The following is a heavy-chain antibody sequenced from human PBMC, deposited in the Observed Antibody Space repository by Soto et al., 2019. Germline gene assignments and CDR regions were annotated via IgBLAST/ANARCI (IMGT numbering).Heavy chain of an antibody. D-gene: IGHD4-17*01. CDR1: GFTFSSYA. CDR3: AKGSVTTPLYYYYYYMDV. CDR2: ISGSGGST. V-gene: IGHV3-23*01. J-gene: IGHJ6*03. Sequence: QPGGSLRLSCAASGFTFSSYAMSWVRQAPGKGLEWVSAISGSGGSTYYADSVKGRFTISRDNSKNTLYLQMNSLRAEDTAVYYCAKGSVTTPLYYYYYYMDVWGKGTTVTVSS.